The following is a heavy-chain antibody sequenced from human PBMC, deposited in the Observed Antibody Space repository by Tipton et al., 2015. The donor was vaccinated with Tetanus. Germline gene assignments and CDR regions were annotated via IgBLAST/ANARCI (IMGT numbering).Heavy chain of an antibody. Sequence: TLSLTCTVSGGSISGSEYYWGWVRQPPGKGLEWIGSIYVSGTTYYFPSLKSRVTISIDTSMNQLSLKLSSVTAADTAVYYCARETYYFESGGYFDFFLDYWGQGTLVTVSS. D-gene: IGHD3-22*01. V-gene: IGHV4-39*02. J-gene: IGHJ4*02. CDR1: GGSISGSEYY. CDR2: IYVSGTT. CDR3: ARETYYFESGGYFDFFLDY.